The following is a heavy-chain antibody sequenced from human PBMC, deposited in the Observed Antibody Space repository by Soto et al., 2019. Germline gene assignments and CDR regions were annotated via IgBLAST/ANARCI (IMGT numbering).Heavy chain of an antibody. CDR2: IYPGDSDT. CDR3: ASLAGGTTAYYYGMDV. Sequence: PGESLKISCKGSGYSFTSYWIGWVRQMPGKGLEWMGIIYPGDSDTRYSPSFQGQVTISADKSISTAYLQWSSLKASDTAMYYCASLAGGTTAYYYGMDVWGQGTKGTVS. V-gene: IGHV5-51*01. J-gene: IGHJ6*02. CDR1: GYSFTSYW. D-gene: IGHD1-7*01.